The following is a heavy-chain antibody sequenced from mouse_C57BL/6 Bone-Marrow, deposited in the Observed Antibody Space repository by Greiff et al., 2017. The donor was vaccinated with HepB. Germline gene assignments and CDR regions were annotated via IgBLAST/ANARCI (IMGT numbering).Heavy chain of an antibody. CDR1: VYTFTDYE. Sequence: VQLQESGAELVRPGASVTLSCKASVYTFTDYEMHWVKQTPVHGLEWIGAIDPETGGTAYNQKFKGKAILTADKSSSTAYMELRSLTSEDSAVYYCTRLPIEGDYFDYWGQGTTLTVSS. CDR2: IDPETGGT. V-gene: IGHV1-15*01. J-gene: IGHJ2*01. CDR3: TRLPIEGDYFDY.